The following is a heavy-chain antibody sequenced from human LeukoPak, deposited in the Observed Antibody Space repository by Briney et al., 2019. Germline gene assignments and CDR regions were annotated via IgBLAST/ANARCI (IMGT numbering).Heavy chain of an antibody. Sequence: PGGSLRLSCGASGFTFSNYGMHWVRQTPGKGLEWVAFIRYDGSEKYYADSVKGRLTISRDNSKNTLYLQMFSLRTEDTAVYYCAKGRDYYLDYWGQGTLVTVSS. CDR2: IRYDGSEK. D-gene: IGHD3/OR15-3a*01. V-gene: IGHV3-30*02. J-gene: IGHJ4*02. CDR1: GFTFSNYG. CDR3: AKGRDYYLDY.